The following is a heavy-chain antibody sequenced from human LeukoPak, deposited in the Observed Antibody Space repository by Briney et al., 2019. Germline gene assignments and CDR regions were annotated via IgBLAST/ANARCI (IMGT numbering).Heavy chain of an antibody. CDR1: GYSFTSYW. V-gene: IGHV5-51*01. CDR2: IYPGDSDT. J-gene: IGHJ6*02. Sequence: RGESLKISCKGSGYSFTSYWIGWVRQMPGKGLEWMGIIYPGDSDTRYSPSFQGQVTISADKSISTAYLQWSSLKASDTAMYYCARHAAYCGGDCYHYYYYGMDVWGQGTTVTVSS. D-gene: IGHD2-21*02. CDR3: ARHAAYCGGDCYHYYYYGMDV.